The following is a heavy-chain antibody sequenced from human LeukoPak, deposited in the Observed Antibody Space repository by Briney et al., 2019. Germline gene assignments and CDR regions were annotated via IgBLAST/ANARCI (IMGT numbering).Heavy chain of an antibody. J-gene: IGHJ3*02. CDR2: ISSSSSYI. Sequence: GGSLRLSCAASGFTFSSYSMNWVRQAPGKGLEWVSSISSSSSYIYYADSVKGRFAISRDNAKNSLYLQMNSLRAEDTSVYYCARVTGSNRAFDIWGQGTMVTVSS. D-gene: IGHD3-10*01. CDR3: ARVTGSNRAFDI. CDR1: GFTFSSYS. V-gene: IGHV3-21*01.